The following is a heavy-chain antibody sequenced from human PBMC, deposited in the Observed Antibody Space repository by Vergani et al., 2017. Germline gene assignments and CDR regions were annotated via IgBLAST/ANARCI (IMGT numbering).Heavy chain of an antibody. CDR1: GFTFSNAW. D-gene: IGHD5-18*01. V-gene: IGHV3-15*01. J-gene: IGHJ3*02. Sequence: EVQLVESGGGLVKPGGSLRLSCAASGFTFSNAWMSWVRQAPGKGLEWVGRIKSKTDGGTTDYAAPVKGRFSITRDDSKHTLYLQMNSQKTEDTAVYYCTGLYSYGYISAFYIWGQGTMVTVSS. CDR3: TGLYSYGYISAFYI. CDR2: IKSKTDGGTT.